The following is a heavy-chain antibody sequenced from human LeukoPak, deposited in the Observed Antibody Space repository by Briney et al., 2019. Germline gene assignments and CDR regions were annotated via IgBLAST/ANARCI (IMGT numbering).Heavy chain of an antibody. Sequence: PSETLSLTCTVSGGSISSYYRSWIRQPPGKGLEWIGYIYYSGSTNYNPSLKSRVTISVDTSKNQFSLKLSSVTAADTAVYYCARGGLTWFGESDDGGYFDYWGQGTLVTVSS. CDR3: ARGGLTWFGESDDGGYFDY. V-gene: IGHV4-59*01. CDR1: GGSISSYY. J-gene: IGHJ4*02. CDR2: IYYSGST. D-gene: IGHD3-10*01.